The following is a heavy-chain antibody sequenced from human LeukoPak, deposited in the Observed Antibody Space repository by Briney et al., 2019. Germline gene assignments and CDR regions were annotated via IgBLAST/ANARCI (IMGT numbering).Heavy chain of an antibody. CDR1: GGSISSYY. V-gene: IGHV4-59*08. CDR2: IYSSGYT. D-gene: IGHD2-21*02. Sequence: SETLSLTCTVSGGSISSYYWSWIRQPPGKGLEWIGFIYSSGYTNYNPSLKSRVTISEDTSQNQFSLRLSSVTAADTAVYFCARLSPTAEGDWFDPWGQGTLVTVSS. CDR3: ARLSPTAEGDWFDP. J-gene: IGHJ5*02.